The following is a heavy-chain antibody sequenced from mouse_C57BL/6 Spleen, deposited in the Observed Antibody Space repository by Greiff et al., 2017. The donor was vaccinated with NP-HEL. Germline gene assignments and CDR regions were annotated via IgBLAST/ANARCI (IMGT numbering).Heavy chain of an antibody. CDR1: GYTFTSYW. CDR2: IDPNSGGT. D-gene: IGHD2-4*01. CDR3: ARERIRGLDSQFYYAMDY. V-gene: IGHV1-72*01. J-gene: IGHJ4*01. Sequence: QVQLQQPGAELVKPGASVKLSCKASGYTFTSYWMHWVKQRPGRGLEWIGRIDPNSGGTKYNEKFKSKATLTVDKPSSTAYMQLSSLTSEDSAVYYCARERIRGLDSQFYYAMDYWGQGTSVTVSS.